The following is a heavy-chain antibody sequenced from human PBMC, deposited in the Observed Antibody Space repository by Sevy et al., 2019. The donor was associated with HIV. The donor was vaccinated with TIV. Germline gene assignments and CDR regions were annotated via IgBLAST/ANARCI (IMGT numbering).Heavy chain of an antibody. CDR1: GFTFSRYN. Sequence: GGSLRLSCAASGFTFSRYNMTWVRQAPGKGLEWVSTFCFGDGTMNYADSAKGRFTISRDNSKNTLYLQMNSLRAEDTAIYYCVREGCTKPHDYWGQGTLVTVSS. J-gene: IGHJ4*02. D-gene: IGHD2-8*01. CDR2: FCFGDGTM. CDR3: VREGCTKPHDY. V-gene: IGHV3-23*01.